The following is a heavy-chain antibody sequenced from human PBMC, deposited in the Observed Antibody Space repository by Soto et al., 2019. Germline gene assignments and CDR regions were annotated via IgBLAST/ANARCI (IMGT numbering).Heavy chain of an antibody. Sequence: QVQLVQSGAEEKKPGASVKVSCKASGYTFTTYAIHWVRQAPGQTLEWMGWIHAGNGNTKYSQNFQGRVTITRDTSASTAYMELSSRRSEDTAVYYCASESGSSGWYHFDYWGQGTLATVSS. CDR3: ASESGSSGWYHFDY. CDR2: IHAGNGNT. V-gene: IGHV1-3*05. CDR1: GYTFTTYA. J-gene: IGHJ4*02. D-gene: IGHD6-19*01.